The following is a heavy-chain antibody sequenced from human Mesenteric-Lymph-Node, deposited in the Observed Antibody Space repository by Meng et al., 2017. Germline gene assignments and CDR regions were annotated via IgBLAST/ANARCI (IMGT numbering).Heavy chain of an antibody. CDR3: ARGELLWDY. D-gene: IGHD2-2*01. CDR2: IYYSGST. V-gene: IGHV4-61*01. Sequence: QVQVKESGPGLVRPSETLALTCTVSGGSVSSGSYYWSWIRQPPGKGLEWIGYIYYSGSTNYNPSLKSRVTISVDTSKNQFSLKLSSVTAADTAVYFCARGELLWDYWGQGTPVTVSS. J-gene: IGHJ4*02. CDR1: GGSVSSGSYY.